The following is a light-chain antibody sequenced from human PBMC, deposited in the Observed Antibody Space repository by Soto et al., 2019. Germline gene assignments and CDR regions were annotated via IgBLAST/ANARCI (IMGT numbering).Light chain of an antibody. Sequence: ALAPPASVSGSPGQSITIPCTGSNSDVGNYNLVSWYQQHPGEAPKLMIYEGSKRPSGVSNRFSGSKSGNTASLTISGLQAEDEADYFCCSYAGSSTYVFGTGTKVTVL. CDR3: CSYAGSSTYV. CDR2: EGS. CDR1: NSDVGNYNL. V-gene: IGLV2-23*01. J-gene: IGLJ1*01.